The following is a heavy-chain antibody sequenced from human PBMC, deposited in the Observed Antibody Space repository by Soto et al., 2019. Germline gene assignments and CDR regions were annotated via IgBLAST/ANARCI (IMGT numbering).Heavy chain of an antibody. CDR2: IYYSGST. Sequence: PSETLSLTCTVSGGSVSSGSCYWSWIRQPPGKGLEWIGYIYYSGSTNYNPSLKSRVTISADTSKNQFSLKQSSVTAAATAVYYCAGLYGMQTFDYWGQGTLVTVSS. J-gene: IGHJ4*02. V-gene: IGHV4-61*01. D-gene: IGHD4-17*01. CDR1: GGSVSSGSCY. CDR3: AGLYGMQTFDY.